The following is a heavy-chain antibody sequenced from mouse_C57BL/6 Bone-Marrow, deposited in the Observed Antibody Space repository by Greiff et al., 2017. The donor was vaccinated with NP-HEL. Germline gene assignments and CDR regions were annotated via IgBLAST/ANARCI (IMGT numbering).Heavy chain of an antibody. J-gene: IGHJ3*01. CDR2: IWSGGST. V-gene: IGHV2-2*01. Sequence: QVQLKESGPGLVQPSQSLSITCTVSGFSLTSYGVHWVRQSPGKGLEWLGVIWSGGSTDYNAAFISRLSISKDNSKSQVFFKMNSLQADDTAIYYCARYGQFAYWGQGTLVTVSA. CDR3: ARYGQFAY. CDR1: GFSLTSYG. D-gene: IGHD1-1*02.